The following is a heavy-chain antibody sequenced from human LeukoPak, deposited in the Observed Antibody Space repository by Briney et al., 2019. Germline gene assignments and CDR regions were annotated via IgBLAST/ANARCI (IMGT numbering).Heavy chain of an antibody. J-gene: IGHJ5*02. V-gene: IGHV3-9*03. Sequence: GRSLRLSCAASGFTFDDYAMHWVRQAPGKGLEWVSGISWNSGSIGYADSVKGRFTISRDNAKNSLYLQMNSLRAEDMALYYCAKGKGYALRDWFDPWGQGTLVTVSS. CDR1: GFTFDDYA. CDR2: ISWNSGSI. D-gene: IGHD5-12*01. CDR3: AKGKGYALRDWFDP.